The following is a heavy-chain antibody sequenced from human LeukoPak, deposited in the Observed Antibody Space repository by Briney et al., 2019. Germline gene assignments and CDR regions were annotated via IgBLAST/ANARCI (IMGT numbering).Heavy chain of an antibody. J-gene: IGHJ4*02. CDR1: GFTFSNAW. V-gene: IGHV3-15*01. CDR3: TTIDVVVTAYDY. Sequence: PGGPLRLSCAASGFTFSNAWMSWVRQAPGKGLEWVGRIKSKTDGGTTDYAAPVKGRFTISRDDSKNTLYLQMNSLKTEDTAVYYCTTIDVVVTAYDYWGQGTLVTVSS. D-gene: IGHD2-21*02. CDR2: IKSKTDGGTT.